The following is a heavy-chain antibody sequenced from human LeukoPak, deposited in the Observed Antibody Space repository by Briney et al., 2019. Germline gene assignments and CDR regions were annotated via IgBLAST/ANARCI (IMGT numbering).Heavy chain of an antibody. D-gene: IGHD2-8*01. CDR2: ISDSGGST. J-gene: IGHJ4*02. Sequence: GGSLRLSCAASGFSFSSYAMSWVRQAPGKGLEWVSAISDSGGSTYDADSVKGRFTISRDNSKNTLYLQMNSLRAEDTAVYYCAKDTSIGRYCTNGVCSPFDYWGQGTLVTVSS. V-gene: IGHV3-23*01. CDR3: AKDTSIGRYCTNGVCSPFDY. CDR1: GFSFSSYA.